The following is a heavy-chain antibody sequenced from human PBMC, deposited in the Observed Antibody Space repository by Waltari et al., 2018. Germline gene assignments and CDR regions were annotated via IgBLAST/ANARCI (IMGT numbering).Heavy chain of an antibody. CDR3: ARGPRIAARGGGDY. CDR1: GGSFSGYY. V-gene: IGHV4-34*01. D-gene: IGHD6-6*01. J-gene: IGHJ4*02. CDR2: INHSGST. Sequence: QVQLQQWGAGLLKPSETLSLTCAVYGGSFSGYYWSWIRQPPGKGPEWIGEINHSGSTNSNPSLKRRVTRAVDTSKNQFSLKLSSVTAADTAVYYCARGPRIAARGGGDYWGQGTLVTVAS.